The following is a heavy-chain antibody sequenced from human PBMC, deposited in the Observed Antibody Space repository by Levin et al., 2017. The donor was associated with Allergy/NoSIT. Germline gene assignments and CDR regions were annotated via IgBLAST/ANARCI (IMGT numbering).Heavy chain of an antibody. D-gene: IGHD6-13*01. CDR3: AREMSSSPDP. J-gene: IGHJ5*02. CDR2: IYYSGTT. Sequence: SQTLSLTCTVSGASISSSSYHWGWIRQPPGKGLEWIGSIYYSGTTYYNPSLRSRVTISVDTSKNQFSLSLSSVTAADTAVYYCAREMSSSPDPWGQGTLVTVSS. V-gene: IGHV4-39*01. CDR1: GASISSSSYH.